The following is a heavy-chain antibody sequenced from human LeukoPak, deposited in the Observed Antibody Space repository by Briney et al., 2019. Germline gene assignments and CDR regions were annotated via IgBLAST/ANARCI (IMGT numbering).Heavy chain of an antibody. J-gene: IGHJ4*02. CDR1: GGSFRGYY. CDR3: ARGLEGRLVSATVIDY. V-gene: IGHV4-34*01. D-gene: IGHD6-19*01. CDR2: INHSGST. Sequence: PSETLSLTCAVYGGSFRGYYWSWIRQPPGKGLEWIGEINHSGSTNYNPSLKSRVTISVDTSKNQFSLKLSSVTAADTAVYYCARGLEGRLVSATVIDYWGQGTLVTVSS.